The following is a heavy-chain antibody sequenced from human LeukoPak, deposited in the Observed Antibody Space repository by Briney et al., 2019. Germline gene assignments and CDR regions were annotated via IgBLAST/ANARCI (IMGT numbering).Heavy chain of an antibody. D-gene: IGHD5-12*01. J-gene: IGHJ4*02. CDR2: ITTSGSTI. CDR1: GFTFTNHE. V-gene: IGHV3-48*03. CDR3: VRDRDIAYLRADF. Sequence: GGSLRLSCVASGFTFTNHEMNWVRQAPGKGLKWVSYITTSGSTIYYADSVKGRFTISRDNAKNSLYLQMNSLRAEDTAVYYCVRDRDIAYLRADFWGQGTLVTVSS.